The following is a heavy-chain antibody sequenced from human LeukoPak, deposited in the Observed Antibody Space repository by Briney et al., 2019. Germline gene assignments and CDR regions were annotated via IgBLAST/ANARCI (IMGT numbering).Heavy chain of an antibody. V-gene: IGHV1-69*05. Sequence: SVKVSCKASGGTFSSYAISWVRQAPGQGLEWMGGIIPIFGTANYAQKFQGRVTITTDESTSTAYMELSSLRSEDTAVYYCARDKVVVPAAGPIDPWGQGTLVTVSS. D-gene: IGHD2-2*01. CDR1: GGTFSSYA. CDR3: ARDKVVVPAAGPIDP. J-gene: IGHJ5*02. CDR2: IIPIFGTA.